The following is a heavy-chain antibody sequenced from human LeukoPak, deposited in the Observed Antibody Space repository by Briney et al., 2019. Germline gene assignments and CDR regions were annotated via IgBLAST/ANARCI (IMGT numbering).Heavy chain of an antibody. CDR3: ARDLGTSGWYTFDF. Sequence: SPTLSLTCAISGDSVSSKNGAWNWIRQSPSRGLEWLGRTYYGSKWYDEYADSVKGRITISPDTSKNQFSLHVYSVTPEDTAVYYCARDLGTSGWYTFDFWGQGTLVTVSS. CDR1: GDSVSSKNGA. J-gene: IGHJ5*01. CDR2: TYYGSKWYD. V-gene: IGHV6-1*01. D-gene: IGHD6-19*01.